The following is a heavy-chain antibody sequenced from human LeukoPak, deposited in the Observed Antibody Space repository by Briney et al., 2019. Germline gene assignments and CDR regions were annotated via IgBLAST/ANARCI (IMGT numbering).Heavy chain of an antibody. Sequence: SETLSLTCTVSGGFISRSSYFWGWIRQPPGKGPEWIASINYSGSTYYHPSVKSRVTISVHTSKHQSSLKVTSVTAADTAVYYCASKSGNYGDGYDIWGQGAMVTVSS. CDR1: GGFISRSSYF. D-gene: IGHD1-26*01. CDR2: INYSGST. V-gene: IGHV4-39*01. CDR3: ASKSGNYGDGYDI. J-gene: IGHJ3*02.